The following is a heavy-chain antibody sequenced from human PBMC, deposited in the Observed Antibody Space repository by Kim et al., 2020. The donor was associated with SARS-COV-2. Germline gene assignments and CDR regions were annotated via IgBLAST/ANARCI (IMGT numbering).Heavy chain of an antibody. CDR2: IYYSGST. Sequence: SETLSLTCTVSGGSISSYYWSWIRQPPGKGLEWIGYIYYSGSTNYNPSLKSRVTISVDTSKNQFSLKLSSVTAADTAVYYCARDHIPNLYSSGWYGEYGMDVWGQGTTVTVSS. V-gene: IGHV4-59*13. J-gene: IGHJ6*02. CDR3: ARDHIPNLYSSGWYGEYGMDV. D-gene: IGHD6-19*01. CDR1: GGSISSYY.